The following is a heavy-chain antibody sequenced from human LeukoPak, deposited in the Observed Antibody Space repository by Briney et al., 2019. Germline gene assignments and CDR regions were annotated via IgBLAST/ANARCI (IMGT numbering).Heavy chain of an antibody. Sequence: GGSLRLSCAASGFTFSSYGMNWVRQAPGKGLEWVSYISSSSNIMNYADSVKGRFTTSRDNAKNSLYLQMNSLRAEDTAVYYCARGDSSSWYYFDYWGQGTLVTVSS. D-gene: IGHD6-13*01. CDR3: ARGDSSSWYYFDY. CDR2: ISSSSNIM. CDR1: GFTFSSYG. V-gene: IGHV3-48*01. J-gene: IGHJ4*02.